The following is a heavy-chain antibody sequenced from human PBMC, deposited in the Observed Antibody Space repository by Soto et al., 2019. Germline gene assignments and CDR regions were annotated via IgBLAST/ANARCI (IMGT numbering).Heavy chain of an antibody. CDR2: VSDDGRTK. Sequence: QVQLVQSGGGVVQPGRSLRLSCAGSGFAFRRVGMHWVRQAPGRGLEWVAVVSDDGRTKKFSDSVKGRFTVSRDNSTNLVYLKMRSLRLDDTGTVYCGNFESSYPGDRGEYIDDWGLRSLVTVSP. CDR3: GNFESSYPGDRGEYIDD. J-gene: IGHJ4*02. D-gene: IGHD3-10*01. CDR1: GFAFRRVG. V-gene: IGHV3-30*18.